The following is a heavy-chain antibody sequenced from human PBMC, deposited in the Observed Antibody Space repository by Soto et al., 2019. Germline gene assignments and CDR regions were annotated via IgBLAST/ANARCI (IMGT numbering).Heavy chain of an antibody. CDR3: ARAFDILTDYFSAGMDV. J-gene: IGHJ6*02. V-gene: IGHV1-2*02. CDR2: INPNSGGT. D-gene: IGHD3-9*01. CDR1: GYTFTGYY. Sequence: ASVKVSCKTSGYTFTGYYVHWVRQAPGQGLEWMGWINPNSGGTKYAQRFQGRVTMTRDTSINTAYMELSRLRSDDTAVYYCARAFDILTDYFSAGMDVWGQGTTVTVSS.